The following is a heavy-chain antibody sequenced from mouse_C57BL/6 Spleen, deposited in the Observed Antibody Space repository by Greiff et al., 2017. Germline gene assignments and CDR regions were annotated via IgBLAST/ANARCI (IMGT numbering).Heavy chain of an antibody. Sequence: EVHLVESGGGLVKPGGSLKLSCAASGFTFSSYTMSWVRQTPEKRLEWVATISGGGGNTYYPDSVKGRFTISRDNAKNTLYLQMSSLRSEDTALYYCARQDGYYYFDYGGQGTTLTVSS. V-gene: IGHV5-9*01. CDR1: GFTFSSYT. CDR2: ISGGGGNT. J-gene: IGHJ2*01. CDR3: ARQDGYYYFDY. D-gene: IGHD2-3*01.